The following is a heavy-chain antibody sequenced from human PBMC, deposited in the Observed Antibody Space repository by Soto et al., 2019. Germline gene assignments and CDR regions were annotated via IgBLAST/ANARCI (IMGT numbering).Heavy chain of an antibody. D-gene: IGHD3-3*01. Sequence: GESLKISCKGSGYSFTSYWIGWVRQMPGKGLEWMGIIYPGDSDNRYSPSFQGQVTISADKSISTAYLQWSSLKASDTAMYYCARTTLRKVLRFLEPDQYYFDYWGQGTLVTVSS. CDR2: IYPGDSDN. V-gene: IGHV5-51*01. CDR1: GYSFTSYW. J-gene: IGHJ4*02. CDR3: ARTTLRKVLRFLEPDQYYFDY.